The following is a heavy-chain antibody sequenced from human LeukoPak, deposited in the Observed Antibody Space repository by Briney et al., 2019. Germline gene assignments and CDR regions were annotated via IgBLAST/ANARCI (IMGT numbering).Heavy chain of an antibody. Sequence: VASVKVSCKASGYTFTSYAMHWVRQAPGQRLEWMGWINAGNGNTKYSQKFQGRVTITRDTSASTAYMELSSLRSEDTAVYYCARAPTSGSYYYYGMDVWGQGTTVTVSS. CDR2: INAGNGNT. V-gene: IGHV1-3*01. J-gene: IGHJ6*02. D-gene: IGHD1-26*01. CDR1: GYTFTSYA. CDR3: ARAPTSGSYYYYGMDV.